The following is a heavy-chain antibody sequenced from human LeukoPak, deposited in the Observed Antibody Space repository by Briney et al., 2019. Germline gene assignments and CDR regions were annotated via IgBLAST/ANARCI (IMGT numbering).Heavy chain of an antibody. CDR3: ARLGSIAAAGTPDY. Sequence: GSLRLSCAASGFTFSDYYMSWIRQAPGKGPEWVSYISSSSTYTTYADSVKGRFTISRDNAKNSLYLQMNSLRGEDTAVYYCARLGSIAAAGTPDYWGQGTLVTVSS. CDR1: GFTFSDYY. D-gene: IGHD6-13*01. J-gene: IGHJ4*02. CDR2: ISSSSTYT. V-gene: IGHV3-11*06.